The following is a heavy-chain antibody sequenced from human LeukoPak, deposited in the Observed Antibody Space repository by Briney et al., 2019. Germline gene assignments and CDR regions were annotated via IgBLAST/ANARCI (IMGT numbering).Heavy chain of an antibody. CDR2: ICPGDSDT. CDR3: ARLRGSGWYGGWFDP. J-gene: IGHJ5*02. CDR1: GYSFTSYW. V-gene: IGHV5-51*01. Sequence: GESLKISCKGSGYSFTSYWIGWVRQMPGKGLEWMGIICPGDSDTRYSPSFQGQVTISADQSICTAYLQWSSLKASDTAMYYCARLRGSGWYGGWFDPWGQGTLATVSS. D-gene: IGHD6-19*01.